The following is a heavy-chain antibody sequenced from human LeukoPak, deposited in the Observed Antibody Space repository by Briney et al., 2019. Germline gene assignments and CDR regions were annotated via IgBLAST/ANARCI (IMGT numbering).Heavy chain of an antibody. CDR3: ARDGPYGGHDY. Sequence: ASVKVSCKASGGTFSSYAISWVRQAPGQGLEWMGRIIPIPGIANYAQKFQGRVTITADKSTSTAYMELSSLRSEDTAVYYCARDGPYGGHDYWGQGTLVTVSS. CDR1: GGTFSSYA. J-gene: IGHJ4*02. CDR2: IIPIPGIA. V-gene: IGHV1-69*04. D-gene: IGHD4/OR15-4a*01.